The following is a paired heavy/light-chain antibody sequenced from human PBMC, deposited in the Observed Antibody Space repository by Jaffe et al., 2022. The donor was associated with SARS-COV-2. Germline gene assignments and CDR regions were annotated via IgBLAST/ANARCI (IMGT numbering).Heavy chain of an antibody. CDR3: ARDRRCSTTNCYGWLDS. V-gene: IGHV3-43*02. J-gene: IGHJ5*01. CDR2: ISGDGAGA. D-gene: IGHD2-2*01. Sequence: EVQLVESGGGVVQPGGSLRLSCAASGFTFDDYAMHWVRQAPGKGLEWISLISGDGAGADYTDSVKGRFTISRDNSKNSLFLQMNSLRTEDTALYYCARDRRCSTTNCYGWLDSWGQGTLVTVSS. CDR1: GFTFDDYA.
Light chain of an antibody. J-gene: IGKJ1*01. CDR3: QQYYSTPRT. CDR1: QSVLYDSTNKNY. V-gene: IGKV4-1*01. Sequence: DIVMTQSPDSLAVSLGERATINCKSSQSVLYDSTNKNYLAWYQQKPGQPPKLLIYWASTRESGVPDRFSGSGSGTDFTLTISSLQAEDVAVYYCQQYYSTPRTFGQGTKVEVK. CDR2: WAS.